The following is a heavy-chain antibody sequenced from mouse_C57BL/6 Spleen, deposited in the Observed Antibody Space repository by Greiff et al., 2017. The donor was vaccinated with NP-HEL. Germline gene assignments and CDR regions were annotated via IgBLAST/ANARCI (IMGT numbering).Heavy chain of an antibody. CDR2: IWSGGST. J-gene: IGHJ3*01. CDR3: ARPGYDAAWLGY. Sequence: VQLKQSGPGLVQPSQSLSLTCTVSGFSFTSYGVHWVRQSPGKGLEWLGEIWSGGSTVYNAAFISRLSISKDNSKRQVFFKMNSLQAEDTAIYYFARPGYDAAWLGYWGQGTLGTVSA. V-gene: IGHV2-2*01. CDR1: GFSFTSYG. D-gene: IGHD2-2*01.